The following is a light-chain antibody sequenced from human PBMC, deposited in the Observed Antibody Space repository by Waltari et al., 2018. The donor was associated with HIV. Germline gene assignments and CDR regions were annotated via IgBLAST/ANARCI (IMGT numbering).Light chain of an antibody. Sequence: AVRMTQSPSTFSASTGDIVTITCRASQGISSYLAWYQQKPGTAPKLLIYAASILQSGVPSRFSASGSETNFTLTINCLQSEDLATYYCQQYYNFPRTFGQGTKVEL. J-gene: IGKJ1*01. CDR3: QQYYNFPRT. CDR1: QGISSY. CDR2: AAS. V-gene: IGKV1-8*01.